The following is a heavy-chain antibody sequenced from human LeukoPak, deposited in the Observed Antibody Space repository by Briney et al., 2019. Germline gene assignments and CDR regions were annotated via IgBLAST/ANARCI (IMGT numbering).Heavy chain of an antibody. CDR1: GGSINSSSYC. Sequence: KPSETLSLTCTVSGGSINSSSYCWGWIRQPPGKGLEWIGSFYCSGSTYYNPSLKSRVTISVDTSKNQFPLKLSSVTAADTAVYYCARLRSPATILYYFDSWGQGTLVTVSS. D-gene: IGHD3-16*01. CDR3: ARLRSPATILYYFDS. CDR2: FYCSGST. V-gene: IGHV4-39*01. J-gene: IGHJ4*02.